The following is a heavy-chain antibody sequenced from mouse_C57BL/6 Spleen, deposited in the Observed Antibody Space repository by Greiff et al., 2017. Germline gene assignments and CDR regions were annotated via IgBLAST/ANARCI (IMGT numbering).Heavy chain of an antibody. D-gene: IGHD1-1*01. CDR3: ARGYGSSD. CDR2: IDPSDSYT. CDR1: GYTFTSYW. J-gene: IGHJ3*01. Sequence: VQLQQPGAELVKPGASVKLSCKASGYTFTSYWMQWVKQRPGQGLEWIGEIDPSDSYTNYNQKFKGKATLTVDTSSSTAYMQLSSLTSEDSAVYYCARGYGSSDWGQGTLVTVSA. V-gene: IGHV1-50*01.